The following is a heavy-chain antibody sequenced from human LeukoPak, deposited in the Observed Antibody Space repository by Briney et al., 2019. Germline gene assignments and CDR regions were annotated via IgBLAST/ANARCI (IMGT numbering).Heavy chain of an antibody. CDR3: AKGYDYVFDY. J-gene: IGHJ4*02. D-gene: IGHD3-16*01. CDR1: GFTFSSYA. CDR2: ISGSGGST. Sequence: GGSLRLSCAASGFTFSSYAMTWVRQAPGKGLEWVSGISGSGGSTYYADSVKGRFTISRDNSKNTLYLQMNSLRAEDTAVYYCAKGYDYVFDYWGQGTLVTVSS. V-gene: IGHV3-23*01.